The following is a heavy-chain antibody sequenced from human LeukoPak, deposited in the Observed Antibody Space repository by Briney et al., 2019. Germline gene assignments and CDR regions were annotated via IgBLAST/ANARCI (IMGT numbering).Heavy chain of an antibody. V-gene: IGHV4-59*08. J-gene: IGHJ4*02. CDR3: ATLRGANTAVFDS. CDR1: GGSISYDY. Sequence: SETLSLTCTVSGGSISYDYWSWIRQSPGKGLERIGYIHYSGPTNYNPSLESRVTISVDTSKNQFSLKLSSVTASDTALHYCATLRGANTAVFDSWGQGALVTVSS. CDR2: IHYSGPT. D-gene: IGHD2-21*02.